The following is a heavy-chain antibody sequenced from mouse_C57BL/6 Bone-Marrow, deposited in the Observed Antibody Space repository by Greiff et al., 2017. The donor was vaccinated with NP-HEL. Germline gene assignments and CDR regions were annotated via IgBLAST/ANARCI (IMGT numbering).Heavy chain of an antibody. CDR1: GFTFSSYG. D-gene: IGHD1-1*02. J-gene: IGHJ1*03. CDR3: ARLCYYGGGYGYVDV. CDR2: ISSGGSYT. Sequence: EVKLVESGGDLVKPGGSLKLSCAASGFTFSSYGMSWVRQTPDKRLEWVATISSGGSYTYYPDSVKGRFTFSRDNAKNTPYLQMSSLKSEDTAMYYCARLCYYGGGYGYVDVWGTGTTVTVAS. V-gene: IGHV5-6*01.